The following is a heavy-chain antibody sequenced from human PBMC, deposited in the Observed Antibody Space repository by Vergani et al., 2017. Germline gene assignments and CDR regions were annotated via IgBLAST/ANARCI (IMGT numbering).Heavy chain of an antibody. V-gene: IGHV4-34*01. Sequence: QVQLQESGPGLVKPSETLSLTCTVSGGPFSGYYWSWIRQPPGKGLEWIGEINHSGSTNYNPSLKSRVTISVDTSKNQFSLKLSSVTAADTAVYYCARDLIAARGFDPWGQGSLVTVSS. CDR3: ARDLIAARGFDP. J-gene: IGHJ5*02. CDR2: INHSGST. D-gene: IGHD6-6*01. CDR1: GGPFSGYY.